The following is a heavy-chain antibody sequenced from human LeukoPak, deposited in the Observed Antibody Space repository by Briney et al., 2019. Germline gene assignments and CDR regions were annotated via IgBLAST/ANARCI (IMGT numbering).Heavy chain of an antibody. J-gene: IGHJ4*02. D-gene: IGHD2-15*01. V-gene: IGHV4-59*01. CDR1: GGSISSFY. CDR2: IYNSGST. CDR3: ARNVGGGPSFDY. Sequence: PSETLSLTCTVSGGSISSFYWGWIRQPPGKGLEWIGYIYNSGSTDYNPSLKSRVTISVDTSKNQFSLKLSSVTAADTAVYYCARNVGGGPSFDYWGQGTLVTVSS.